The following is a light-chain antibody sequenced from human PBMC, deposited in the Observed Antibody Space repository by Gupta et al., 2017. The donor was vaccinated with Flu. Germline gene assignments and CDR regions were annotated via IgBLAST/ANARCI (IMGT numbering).Light chain of an antibody. CDR2: LGT. V-gene: IGKV2-30*01. CDR1: QDLVYSDGNTY. J-gene: IGKJ1*01. CDR3: RQGAHWPWA. Sequence: DVVMTQSPLSLAVTLGQSASISCRSSQDLVYSDGNTYLHWFQQRPGQSPRRLIYLGTKRDSGVPDRFSGSGSGTDFTLTISRVEAEDVGVYFCRQGAHWPWAFGQGTKLEIK.